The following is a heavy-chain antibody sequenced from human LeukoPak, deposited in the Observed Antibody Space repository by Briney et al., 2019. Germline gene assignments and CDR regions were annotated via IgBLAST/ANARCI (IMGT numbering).Heavy chain of an antibody. CDR2: IYHSGST. CDR1: GYSISSGYY. J-gene: IGHJ4*02. D-gene: IGHD6-19*01. V-gene: IGHV4-38-2*02. CDR3: ARHMDFGYSSGGFDY. Sequence: PSETLSLTCTVSGYSISSGYYWGWIRQPPGKGREWIGSIYHSGSTYYNPSLKSRVPISVDAPKNQLSLKLSSVTAADTVVYYCARHMDFGYSSGGFDYWGQGTLLTVSS.